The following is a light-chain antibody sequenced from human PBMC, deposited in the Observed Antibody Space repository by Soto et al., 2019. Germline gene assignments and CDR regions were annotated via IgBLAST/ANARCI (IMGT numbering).Light chain of an antibody. Sequence: EIVLTQSPATLSLSPGERATLSCRASQGVGSNLAWYQQKPGQAPRLLMYDASNRATGIPARFSGSGSGADFTLTSRRLEREDLGVYYCQQRSNGLTFGGGTQVEMK. CDR1: QGVGSN. J-gene: IGKJ4*02. CDR3: QQRSNGLT. CDR2: DAS. V-gene: IGKV3-11*01.